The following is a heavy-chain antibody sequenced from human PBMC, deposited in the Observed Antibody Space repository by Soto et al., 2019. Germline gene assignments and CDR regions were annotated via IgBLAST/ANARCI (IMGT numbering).Heavy chain of an antibody. J-gene: IGHJ4*02. Sequence: QVQLQQWGAGLLKPSETLSLTCAVYGGSFSGYYWSWIRQPPGKGLEWIGEINHSGGTNYNPSLKCRVAIAVDTSKLQFYLKRSSVTAADTAVYYCARAAPRDSSGGSCYSGTDYWGQGTLVTVSA. CDR2: INHSGGT. CDR1: GGSFSGYY. D-gene: IGHD2-15*01. V-gene: IGHV4-34*01. CDR3: ARAAPRDSSGGSCYSGTDY.